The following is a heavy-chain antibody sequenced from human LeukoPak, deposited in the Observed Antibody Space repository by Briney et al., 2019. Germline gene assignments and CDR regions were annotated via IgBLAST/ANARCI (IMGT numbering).Heavy chain of an antibody. CDR3: ARGIPQYSSYNWFVP. CDR2: ISAYNGNT. D-gene: IGHD6-19*01. Sequence: ASVKVSCKASGYTFTSYGISWVRQAPGQGLEWMGWISAYNGNTNYAQKLQGRVTMTTDTSTSTAYMELRSLRSDDTAVYYCARGIPQYSSYNWFVPWGQGTLVTVSS. V-gene: IGHV1-18*01. CDR1: GYTFTSYG. J-gene: IGHJ5*02.